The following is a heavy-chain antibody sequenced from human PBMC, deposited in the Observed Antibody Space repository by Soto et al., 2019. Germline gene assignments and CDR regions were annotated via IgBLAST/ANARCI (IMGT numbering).Heavy chain of an antibody. D-gene: IGHD4-17*01. Sequence: QVQLVQSGAEVKKPGASVKVSCKASGYTFTSYGISWVRQAPGQGLEWMGWISAYNGNTNYAQKLQGRVTMTTDTSTSPPYMELRSLGSADTALYYWGRFPTVTTRGAFDIWGQGKMVNVSS. V-gene: IGHV1-18*01. CDR1: GYTFTSYG. J-gene: IGHJ3*02. CDR3: GRFPTVTTRGAFDI. CDR2: ISAYNGNT.